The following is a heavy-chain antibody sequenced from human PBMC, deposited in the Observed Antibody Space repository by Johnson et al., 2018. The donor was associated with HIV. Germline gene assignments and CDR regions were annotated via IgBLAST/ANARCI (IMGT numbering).Heavy chain of an antibody. V-gene: IGHV3-20*04. J-gene: IGHJ3*02. CDR3: ARENRVDAFDI. Sequence: VQLVESGGGVVRPGGSLRLSCAVSGFMVADYGMSWVRQVPGKGLEWVSGINWNGGSKGYADSAKGRFTISRDNARNSLYLQMNRLRAEDTALYYCARENRVDAFDIWGQGTMVTVSS. CDR2: INWNGGSK. CDR1: GFMVADYG. D-gene: IGHD2/OR15-2a*01.